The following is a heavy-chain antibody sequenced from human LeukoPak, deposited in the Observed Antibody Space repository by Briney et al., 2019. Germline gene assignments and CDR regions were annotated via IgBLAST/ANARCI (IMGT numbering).Heavy chain of an antibody. CDR2: ISAYNGNT. CDR1: GYTFTSYG. D-gene: IGHD2-21*02. V-gene: IGHV1-18*01. J-gene: IGHJ4*02. CDR3: ARVDGDGGGY. Sequence: ASVKVSCKASGYTFTSYGISWVRQAPGQGLEWMGWISAYNGNTNYAQKFQGRVTITADKSTSTAYMELSSLRSEDTAVYYCARVDGDGGGYWGQGTLVTVSS.